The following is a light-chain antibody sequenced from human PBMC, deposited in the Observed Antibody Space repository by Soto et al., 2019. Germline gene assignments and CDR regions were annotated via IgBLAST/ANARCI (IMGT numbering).Light chain of an antibody. CDR1: QRVSRN. CDR3: QHLDSNWP. CDR2: GAS. Sequence: EIVMTQSPATLSVSPGERATLSCRASQRVSRNLAWYQQKPGQAPRLLIYGASTRATGIPARFSGSGSETEFTLTISSLQSEDFATYFCQHLDSNWPFGQGTKVEI. J-gene: IGKJ1*01. V-gene: IGKV3-15*01.